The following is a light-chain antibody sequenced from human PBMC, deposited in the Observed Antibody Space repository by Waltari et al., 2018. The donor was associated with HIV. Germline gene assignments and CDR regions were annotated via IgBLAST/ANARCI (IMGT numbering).Light chain of an antibody. CDR3: CSYADTNVVL. V-gene: IGLV2-11*01. CDR2: DVN. CDR1: SSDVGGYNY. Sequence: QSALTQPRSVSGSPGQSVTISCTGTSSDVGGYNYVSWYQHHPNKGPKLLIYDVNKRPAGGPDRFSGSKSGNTASLTISELQAEDEADYYCCSYADTNVVLFGGRTKLTVL. J-gene: IGLJ2*01.